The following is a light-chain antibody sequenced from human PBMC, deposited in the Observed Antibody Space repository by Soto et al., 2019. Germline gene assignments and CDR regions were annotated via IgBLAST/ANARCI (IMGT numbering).Light chain of an antibody. CDR3: SSYAGSNIRFV. CDR2: EVT. Sequence: QSALTQPPSASGSPGQSVTISCTGTNSDVGGYNFVSWYQQHPGTAPKLIIYEVTKRPSGVPDRFSGSKSGSTASLTVSGLQAEDEADYYCSSYAGSNIRFVFGTGTKVTVL. V-gene: IGLV2-8*01. CDR1: NSDVGGYNF. J-gene: IGLJ1*01.